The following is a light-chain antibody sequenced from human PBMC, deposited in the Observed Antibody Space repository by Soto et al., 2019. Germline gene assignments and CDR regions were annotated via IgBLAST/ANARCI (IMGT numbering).Light chain of an antibody. V-gene: IGKV1-9*01. J-gene: IGKJ4*01. CDR1: QGISSY. CDR2: AAS. CDR3: QQLNSYPALT. Sequence: TQLTQSPSSLSASVGDRVTITCRASQGISSYLAWYQQKPGKAPKVLIYAASTLQSGVPSRFSGSGSGTDFTLSISSLQSEDFATYYCQQLNSYPALTFGGGTKVEIK.